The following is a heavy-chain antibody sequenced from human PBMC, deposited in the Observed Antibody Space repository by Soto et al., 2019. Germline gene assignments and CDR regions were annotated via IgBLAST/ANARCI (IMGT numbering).Heavy chain of an antibody. J-gene: IGHJ6*02. CDR3: GGDRYYYYYGMDV. CDR2: ISYDGSNE. D-gene: IGHD5-12*01. CDR1: GFTLGSYV. V-gene: IGHV3-30-3*01. Sequence: PGGSLRLSCAASGFTLGSYVMHWVRQAPGKGLEWVAVISYDGSNEDYADSVKGRFTISRDTSKNTLYLQMNSLRAEDTAVYYCGGDRYYYYYGMDVWGQGTTVTVSS.